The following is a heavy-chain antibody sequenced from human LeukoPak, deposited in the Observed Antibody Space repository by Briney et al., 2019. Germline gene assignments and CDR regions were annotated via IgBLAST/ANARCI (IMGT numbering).Heavy chain of an antibody. Sequence: ASVKVSCKVSGYTLTEFSMHWVRQAPGKGLEWMGGFDPEDGETIYAQKFQGRVTMTEDTSTDTAYMELSSLRSEDTAVYYCATDLYYYDSSGYYYWGQGTLVTVSS. D-gene: IGHD3-22*01. CDR1: GYTLTEFS. CDR3: ATDLYYYDSSGYYY. J-gene: IGHJ4*02. V-gene: IGHV1-24*01. CDR2: FDPEDGET.